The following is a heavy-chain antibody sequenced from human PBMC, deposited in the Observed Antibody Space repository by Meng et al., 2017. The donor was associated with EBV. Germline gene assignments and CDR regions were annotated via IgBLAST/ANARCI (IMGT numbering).Heavy chain of an antibody. CDR2: IIPLFHTT. CDR1: GGVLRSFA. Sequence: QGKLVQSVGEGKLRGSSVKVSCKTSGGVLRSFAISWGRQAPGQGLEWMGGIIPLFHTTNYAQKYQGRLHIIADESSATTYMELSSLRSEDTAIYYCASAEHYGDHVFEYWGQGTLVTVSS. J-gene: IGHJ4*02. D-gene: IGHD4-17*01. V-gene: IGHV1-69*01. CDR3: ASAEHYGDHVFEY.